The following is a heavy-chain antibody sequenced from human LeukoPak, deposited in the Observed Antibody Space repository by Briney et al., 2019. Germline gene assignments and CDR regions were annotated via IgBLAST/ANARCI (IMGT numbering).Heavy chain of an antibody. Sequence: SETLSLTCTVPGGSISSYYWSWIRQPPGKGLEWIGYFYYSGSTNYNPSLKSRVTISVDTSKNQFSLKLSSVTAADTAVYYCASFSRIAAADAFDIWGQETMVTVSS. CDR2: FYYSGST. V-gene: IGHV4-59*01. D-gene: IGHD6-13*01. CDR3: ASFSRIAAADAFDI. J-gene: IGHJ3*02. CDR1: GGSISSYY.